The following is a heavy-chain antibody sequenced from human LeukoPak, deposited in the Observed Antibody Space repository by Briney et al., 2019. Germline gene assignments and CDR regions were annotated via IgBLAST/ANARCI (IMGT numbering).Heavy chain of an antibody. CDR1: AFTFSNYW. CDR2: IKPDGSGK. J-gene: IGHJ6*02. Sequence: PGGSLRLSCAASAFTFSNYWMSWVRQAPGKGLEWVANIKPDGSGKYYVDSVKGRFTISRDNAKNSLFLQMNSLRAEDTAVYYCARVLYYGMDVWGQGTTVTVSS. V-gene: IGHV3-7*05. CDR3: ARVLYYGMDV.